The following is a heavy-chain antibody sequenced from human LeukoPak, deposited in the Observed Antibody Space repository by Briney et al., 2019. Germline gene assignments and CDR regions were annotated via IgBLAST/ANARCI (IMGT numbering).Heavy chain of an antibody. V-gene: IGHV5-51*01. D-gene: IGHD3-22*01. CDR3: ARRGYYYDSSGPGGNWFDP. CDR1: GYSFTSYW. Sequence: GESLKISCKGSGYSFTSYWIGWVRQMPGKGLEWMGIIYPGESDTRYSPSFQGQVTISADKSISTAYLQWSSLKASDTAMYYCARRGYYYDSSGPGGNWFDPWGQGTLVTVSS. CDR2: IYPGESDT. J-gene: IGHJ5*02.